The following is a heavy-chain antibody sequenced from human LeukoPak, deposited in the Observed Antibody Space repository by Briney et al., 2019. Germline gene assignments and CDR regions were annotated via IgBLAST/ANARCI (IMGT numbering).Heavy chain of an antibody. V-gene: IGHV4-39*01. CDR1: GGSISSSSYY. D-gene: IGHD2-15*01. CDR2: IYYSGST. Sequence: PSETLSLTCTVSGGSISSSSYYWGWIRQPPGKGLEWIGSIYYSGSTYYNSSLKSRVTMSLDTSKSQFSLRLSSVTAADTAVYFCARHPFATPFDYWGPGTLVTVSS. CDR3: ARHPFATPFDY. J-gene: IGHJ4*02.